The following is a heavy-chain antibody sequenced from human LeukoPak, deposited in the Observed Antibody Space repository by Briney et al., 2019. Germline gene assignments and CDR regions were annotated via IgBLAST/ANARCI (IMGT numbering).Heavy chain of an antibody. CDR2: INSDGSIT. CDR3: ARDAVDTANAV. CDR1: GSTFTTYW. D-gene: IGHD5-18*01. J-gene: IGHJ6*02. Sequence: GGSLRLSCAASGSTFTTYWMHWARQAPGEGLVWVSHINSDGSITSYADSVKGRFTISRDNAKNTLYLQMNSLRAEDTAVYYCARDAVDTANAVWGQGTTVTVSS. V-gene: IGHV3-74*01.